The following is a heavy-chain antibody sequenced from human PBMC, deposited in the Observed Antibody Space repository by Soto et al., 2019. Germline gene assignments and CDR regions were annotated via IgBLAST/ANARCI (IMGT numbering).Heavy chain of an antibody. V-gene: IGHV3-7*04. CDR1: GFSFTTNW. CDR2: IKPDGSAK. Sequence: GGSLMLSWAACGFSFTTNWMSWVRQAPGKGLEWVANIKPDGSAKYYVDSVKGRFAVSRDNAKSSLYLQLNSLRAEDTAVYYFVRGGSSCSVSYYFAFWRPG. J-gene: IGHJ4*02. D-gene: IGHD3-10*02. CDR3: VRGGSSCSVSYYFAF.